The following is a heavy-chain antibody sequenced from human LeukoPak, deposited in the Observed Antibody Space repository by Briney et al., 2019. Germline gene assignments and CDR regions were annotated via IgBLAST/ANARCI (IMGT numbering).Heavy chain of an antibody. Sequence: GGSLRLSCAASGFTFSSYAMSWVRQAPGKGLEWVSAISGSGGSTYYADSVKGRFTISRDNSKNTLYLQMNSLRAEDTAVYYCAKVRRGYYDNTGYFNYWGQGTLVTVSS. D-gene: IGHD3-22*01. CDR2: ISGSGGST. CDR1: GFTFSSYA. J-gene: IGHJ4*02. V-gene: IGHV3-23*01. CDR3: AKVRRGYYDNTGYFNY.